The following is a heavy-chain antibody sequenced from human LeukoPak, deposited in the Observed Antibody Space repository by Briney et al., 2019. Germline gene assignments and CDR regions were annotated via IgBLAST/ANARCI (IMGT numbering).Heavy chain of an antibody. CDR1: GFTSITPW. CDR3: ARGRGPGEQPSPGVLTADN. J-gene: IGHJ4*02. D-gene: IGHD1/OR15-1a*01. CDR2: INIDGSTT. V-gene: IGHV3-74*01. Sequence: GGSLRLSCAASGFTSITPWMYWVRQAPGKGLVWVSLINIDGSTTSYADSVKGRFTISRDNAKNTLFLQMDSLRGEDTAVYYCARGRGPGEQPSPGVLTADNWGQGTLITVSS.